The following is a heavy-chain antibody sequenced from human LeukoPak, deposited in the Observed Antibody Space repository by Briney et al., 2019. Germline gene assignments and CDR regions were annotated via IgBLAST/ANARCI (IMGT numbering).Heavy chain of an antibody. J-gene: IGHJ6*03. Sequence: SETLSLTCAVYGGSFSGYYWSWIRQPPGKGLEWIGEINHSGSTNYNPSLKSRVTISVDTSKNQFSLKLSSVTAADTAVYYCARSSPRIAARSKGLYYMDVWGKGTTVTVSS. V-gene: IGHV4-34*01. CDR1: GGSFSGYY. D-gene: IGHD6-6*01. CDR3: ARSSPRIAARSKGLYYMDV. CDR2: INHSGST.